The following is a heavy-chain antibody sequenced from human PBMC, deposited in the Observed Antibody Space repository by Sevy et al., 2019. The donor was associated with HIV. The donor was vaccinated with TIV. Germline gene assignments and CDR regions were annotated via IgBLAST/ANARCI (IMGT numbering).Heavy chain of an antibody. D-gene: IGHD2-2*01. Sequence: SETLSLTCTVSGGSISSSSYYWGWIRQPPGKGLEWIGSIYYSGSTYYNPSLKSRVTISVDTSKNQFSLKLSSVTAADTAVYYCARHRTDIVVVPAAIGWFDPWGQGTLVTVSS. CDR3: ARHRTDIVVVPAAIGWFDP. J-gene: IGHJ5*02. CDR2: IYYSGST. CDR1: GGSISSSSYY. V-gene: IGHV4-39*01.